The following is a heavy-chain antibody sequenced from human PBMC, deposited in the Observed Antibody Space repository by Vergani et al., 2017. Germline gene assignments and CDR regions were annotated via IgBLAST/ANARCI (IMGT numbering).Heavy chain of an antibody. CDR2: INWNSDSI. CDR3: VKDIAASGNCWYFDL. V-gene: IGHV3-9*01. CDR1: GFTFDDYA. D-gene: IGHD6-13*01. J-gene: IGHJ2*01. Sequence: EVQLVESGGGLVQPGRSLRLSCAASGFTFDDYAMHWVRQAPGKGLEWVSGINWNSDSIAYADSVKGRFTISRDNAKNYLYLQMNSPRAEDTALYYCVKDIAASGNCWYFDLWGRGTLVTVSS.